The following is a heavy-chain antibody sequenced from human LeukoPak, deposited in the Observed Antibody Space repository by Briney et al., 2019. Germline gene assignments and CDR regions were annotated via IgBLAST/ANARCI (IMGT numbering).Heavy chain of an antibody. CDR3: ARVHTYEEIGYSSGFEADY. CDR1: GGSFSGYY. Sequence: PSETLSLTCAVYGGSFSGYYWSWIRQPSRKGLEWIGEINHSGSTNYNPSLKSRVTISVDTSKNQFSLKLSSVTAANTAVYYCARVHTYEEIGYSSGFEADYWGQGTLVTVSS. CDR2: INHSGST. D-gene: IGHD5-18*01. J-gene: IGHJ4*02. V-gene: IGHV4-34*01.